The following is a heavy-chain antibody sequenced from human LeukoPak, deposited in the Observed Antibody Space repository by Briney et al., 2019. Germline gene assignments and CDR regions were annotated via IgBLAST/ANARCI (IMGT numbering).Heavy chain of an antibody. D-gene: IGHD6-13*01. CDR1: GYTFTSYG. CDR2: ISAYNGNT. CDR3: ASFPNAAAGPDYNYYGMDV. J-gene: IGHJ6*02. V-gene: IGHV1-18*01. Sequence: ASVKVSCKASGYTFTSYGISWVRQAPGQGLEWMGWISAYNGNTNYAQKLQGRVTMTTDTSTSTAYMELRSLRSDDTAVYYCASFPNAAAGPDYNYYGMDVWGQGTTVTVSS.